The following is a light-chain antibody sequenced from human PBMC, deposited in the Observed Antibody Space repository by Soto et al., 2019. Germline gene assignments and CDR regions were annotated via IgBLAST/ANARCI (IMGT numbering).Light chain of an antibody. V-gene: IGKV3-15*01. Sequence: EIVMTQSPATLSVSPGERVTLSCRASQNIINNLAWYQQKPGQAPRLLIYGASSRATGIPARFSGSGSGTDFTLIISSLQSEDFATYHCQQYNKWPLTFGGGTKVEI. CDR1: QNIINN. J-gene: IGKJ4*01. CDR3: QQYNKWPLT. CDR2: GAS.